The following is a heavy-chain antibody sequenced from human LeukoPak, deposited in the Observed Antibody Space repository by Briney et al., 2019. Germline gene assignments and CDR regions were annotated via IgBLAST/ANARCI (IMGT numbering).Heavy chain of an antibody. Sequence: GGSLRLSCAASGFTFSRYAMSWVRQAPGKGVEWVSANSGSGGSTYYADSEKGRFTIYRDNCKKTVYVKMNSLRAEDTAVYYCATNPIIRPKNWGQGTLVTVSS. J-gene: IGHJ4*02. CDR2: NSGSGGST. CDR3: ATNPIIRPKN. CDR1: GFTFSRYA. V-gene: IGHV3-23*01.